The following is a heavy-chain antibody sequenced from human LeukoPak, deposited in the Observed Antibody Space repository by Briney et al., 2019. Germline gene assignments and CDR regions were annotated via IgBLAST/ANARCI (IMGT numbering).Heavy chain of an antibody. V-gene: IGHV3-15*01. CDR3: RSGDSSGWHIYYFDY. CDR2: IKSKTDGGTT. CDR1: GFTFSDAW. J-gene: IGHJ4*02. D-gene: IGHD6-19*01. Sequence: GGSLRLSCAASGFTFSDAWMSWVRQAPGKGLEWVGRIKSKTDGGTTDYAAPVKGRFTISRDDSKNTLYLQMNSLRTEATAVYYCRSGDSSGWHIYYFDYWGQGTLVTVSS.